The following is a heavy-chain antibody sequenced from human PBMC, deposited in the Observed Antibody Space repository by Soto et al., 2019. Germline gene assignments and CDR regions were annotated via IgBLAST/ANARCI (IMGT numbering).Heavy chain of an antibody. CDR3: AIGQYNNIWYYAFDY. V-gene: IGHV1-8*01. J-gene: IGHJ4*02. Sequence: ASVKVSCKASGYTFTSYDINWVRQATGQGLEWMGWMNPNTGNTGSAQKFQGRVTMTRDTSASTVYMELSSLKSEDTAVYYCAIGQYNNIWYYAFDYGGRGTLVTVPS. CDR2: MNPNTGNT. CDR1: GYTFTSYD. D-gene: IGHD6-13*01.